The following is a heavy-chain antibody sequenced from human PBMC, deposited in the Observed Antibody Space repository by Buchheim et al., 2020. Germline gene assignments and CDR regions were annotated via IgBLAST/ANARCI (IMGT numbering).Heavy chain of an antibody. CDR1: GFTFSNYS. V-gene: IGHV3-21*01. CDR3: ARVGVEYSSSSGWFDP. CDR2: ISSGSTYI. D-gene: IGHD6-6*01. Sequence: EVQLVESGGGLVKPGGSLRLSCAASGFTFSNYSMNWVRQAPGEGLEWVSSISSGSTYIYYADSVKGRFTISRDNAKNSLYLQMNSLRAEDTAVYYCARVGVEYSSSSGWFDPWGQGTL. J-gene: IGHJ5*02.